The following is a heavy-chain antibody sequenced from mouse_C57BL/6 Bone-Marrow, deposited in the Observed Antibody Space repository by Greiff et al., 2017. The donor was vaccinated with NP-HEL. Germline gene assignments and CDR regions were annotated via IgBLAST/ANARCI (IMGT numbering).Heavy chain of an antibody. J-gene: IGHJ2*01. V-gene: IGHV5-4*01. CDR2: ISDGGSYT. CDR3: ARDPYGGY. CDR1: GFTFSSYA. D-gene: IGHD1-1*01. Sequence: EVKLVESGGGLVKPGGSLKLSCAASGFTFSSYAMSWVRQSPEKRLEWVATISDGGSYTYYPDNVKGRFTISRDNAKNNLYLQMSHLKSEDAAVYDCARDPYGGYWGQGTTLTVSS.